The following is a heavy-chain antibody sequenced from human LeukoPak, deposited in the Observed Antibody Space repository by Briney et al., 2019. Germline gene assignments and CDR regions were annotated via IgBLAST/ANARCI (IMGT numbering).Heavy chain of an antibody. Sequence: SVKVSCKASGGTFSSYAISWVLQAPGQGLEWMGRIIPIFGTANYAQKFQGRVTITTDESTSTAYMELSSLRSEDTAVYYCARSLGSLVEYFDYWGQGTLVTVSS. V-gene: IGHV1-69*05. CDR3: ARSLGSLVEYFDY. J-gene: IGHJ4*02. CDR2: IIPIFGTA. CDR1: GGTFSSYA. D-gene: IGHD3-10*02.